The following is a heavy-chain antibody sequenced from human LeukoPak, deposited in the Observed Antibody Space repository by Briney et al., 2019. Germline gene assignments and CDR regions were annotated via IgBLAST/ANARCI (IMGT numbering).Heavy chain of an antibody. Sequence: SETLSLTCTVSGGSISSYYWSWIRQPPGKGLEWIGYIYYSGSTNYNPSLKSRVTISVDTSKNQFSLKLSSVTAADTAVYYCASLGTVRGGIIYGMDVWGQGTTVTVSS. CDR2: IYYSGST. D-gene: IGHD3-10*01. J-gene: IGHJ6*02. V-gene: IGHV4-59*01. CDR1: GGSISSYY. CDR3: ASLGTVRGGIIYGMDV.